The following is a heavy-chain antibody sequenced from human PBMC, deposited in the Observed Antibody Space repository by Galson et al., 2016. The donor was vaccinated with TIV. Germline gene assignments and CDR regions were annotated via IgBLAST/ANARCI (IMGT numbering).Heavy chain of an antibody. Sequence: SVKVSCKASGGTFSSYTISWVRQAPGQGLEWMGRLIPILGMTNYAQKFQSRVTITADKSTNTAYMELNSLISEDTAVYYCARGGGDSYDFRDWLDPWGQGPLVTVSS. D-gene: IGHD3/OR15-3a*01. J-gene: IGHJ5*02. CDR2: LIPILGMT. CDR3: ARGGGDSYDFRDWLDP. CDR1: GGTFSSYT. V-gene: IGHV1-69*02.